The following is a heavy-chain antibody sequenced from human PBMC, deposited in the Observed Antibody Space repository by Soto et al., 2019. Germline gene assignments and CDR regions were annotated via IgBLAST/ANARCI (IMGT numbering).Heavy chain of an antibody. CDR2: IYYSGST. CDR3: ARVMRDDYVWGSYRPFDY. J-gene: IGHJ4*02. CDR1: GGAISSGGYY. Sequence: QVQLQESGPGLVKPSQTLSLTCTVSGGAISSGGYYWSWIRQHPGKGLEWIGYIYYSGSTYYNPSRQSRVTISVDTSKTQFSLKLSSVTAADTAVYYCARVMRDDYVWGSYRPFDYWGQGTLVTVSS. D-gene: IGHD3-16*02. V-gene: IGHV4-31*03.